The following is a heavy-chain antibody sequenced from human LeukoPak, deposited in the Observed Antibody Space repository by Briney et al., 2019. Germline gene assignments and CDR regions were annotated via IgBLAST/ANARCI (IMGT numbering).Heavy chain of an antibody. Sequence: GSLRLSCTASGFTFSSYAMSWVRQTPGKGLEWVASISRSGDSTNYADSVKGRFTISRDNSKNTLSLQMTSLRAEDTAIYYCAKDVYDTSGYYGLMSDHWGRGTLVTVSS. CDR2: ISRSGDST. CDR3: AKDVYDTSGYYGLMSDH. D-gene: IGHD3-22*01. V-gene: IGHV3-23*01. CDR1: GFTFSSYA. J-gene: IGHJ4*02.